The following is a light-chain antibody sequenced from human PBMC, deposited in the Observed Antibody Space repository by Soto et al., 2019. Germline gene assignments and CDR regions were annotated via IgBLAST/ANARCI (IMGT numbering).Light chain of an antibody. V-gene: IGKV3-11*01. CDR1: QSVSGY. CDR3: QQRSNWPYPT. CDR2: DAS. Sequence: EIVLTQSPDTLSLSPGERATLSCRASQSVSGYLGWYQQKPGQAPRLLIYDASNRAYGVPARFRGSGSGTNSTLTIASLEPDDFAVYYCQQRSNWPYPTFGGGTRV. J-gene: IGKJ4*01.